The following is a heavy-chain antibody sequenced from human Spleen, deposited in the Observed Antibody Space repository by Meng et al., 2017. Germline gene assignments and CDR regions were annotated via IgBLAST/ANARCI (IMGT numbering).Heavy chain of an antibody. V-gene: IGHV3-11*04. Sequence: GESLKISCAASGFTFSDYYMSWIRQAPGKGLEWVSYISSSGSTIYYADSVKGRATISRDNAKTSLYLQMNSLRAEDTAVYYCARDYYDISGYYFDDWGQGTLVTVSS. CDR2: ISSSGSTI. D-gene: IGHD3-22*01. CDR1: GFTFSDYY. J-gene: IGHJ4*02. CDR3: ARDYYDISGYYFDD.